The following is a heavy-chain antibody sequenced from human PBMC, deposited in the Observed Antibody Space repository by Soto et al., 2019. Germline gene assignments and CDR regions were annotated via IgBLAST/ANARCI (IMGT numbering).Heavy chain of an antibody. J-gene: IGHJ4*02. CDR2: VSVDDDK. V-gene: IGHV2-5*02. Sequence: SGPTLVNPTQTFPLTCPFPGFPVTIIGGGVGWLRQPPGNALEGLARVSVDDDKHYRPSLKSRLTITKDTSKNQVVHTMTNVDPVDTATYCCSHCEVAGSYQYYFQFWGQGALVTVSS. CDR3: SHCEVAGSYQYYFQF. D-gene: IGHD1-26*01. CDR1: GFPVTIIGGG.